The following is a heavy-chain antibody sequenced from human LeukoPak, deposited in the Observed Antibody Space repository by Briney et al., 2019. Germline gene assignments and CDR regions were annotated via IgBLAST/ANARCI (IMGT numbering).Heavy chain of an antibody. CDR1: GFTFSSYW. D-gene: IGHD1-14*01. CDR2: IKQDGNEK. CDR3: APTPPVTSYNYPYYFDS. V-gene: IGHV3-7*01. J-gene: IGHJ4*02. Sequence: GGSLRLSCAASGFTFSSYWMNWVRQAPGKGLEWVANIKQDGNEKYYVDSVKGRFTISRDNAKKSLYLQMNGLRAEDTAVYYCAPTPPVTSYNYPYYFDSWGQGTLVTVSS.